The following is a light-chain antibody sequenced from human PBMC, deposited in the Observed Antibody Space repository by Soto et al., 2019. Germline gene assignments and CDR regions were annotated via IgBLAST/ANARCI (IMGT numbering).Light chain of an antibody. V-gene: IGKV3-20*01. CDR2: GAS. CDR1: QGVSSNS. Sequence: EIVSRQSPGTLSLSPGERATLSCRASQGVSSNSLAWYLQIPGQAPRLLIYGASSRAIGIPDRFSGSGSGTDFTLTISRLEPEDFAVYYCQQYGNSPLTFGGGTKIEVK. CDR3: QQYGNSPLT. J-gene: IGKJ4*01.